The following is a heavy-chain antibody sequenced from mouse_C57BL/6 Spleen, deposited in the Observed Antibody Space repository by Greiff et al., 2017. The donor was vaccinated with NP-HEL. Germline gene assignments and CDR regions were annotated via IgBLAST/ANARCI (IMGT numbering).Heavy chain of an antibody. CDR2: ISSGGDYI. V-gene: IGHV5-9-1*02. CDR1: GFTFSSYA. CDR3: TRAYGSSYGAWFAY. Sequence: EVKLVESGEGLVKPGGSLKLSCAASGFTFSSYAMSWVRQTPEKRLEWVAYISSGGDYIYYADTVKGRFTISRDNARNTLYLQMSSLKSEDTAMYYCTRAYGSSYGAWFAYWGQETLVTVSA. J-gene: IGHJ3*01. D-gene: IGHD1-1*01.